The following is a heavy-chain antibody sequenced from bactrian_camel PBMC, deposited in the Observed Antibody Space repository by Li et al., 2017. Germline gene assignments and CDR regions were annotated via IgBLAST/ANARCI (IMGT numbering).Heavy chain of an antibody. Sequence: QLVESGGGLVQAGGSLRLTCVAAAFGFRSDYMGWFRQAPGKEREGVAAIDSDGSTSYADSVKGRSTISRDNAKNTVYLQMNSLKPEDSAMYYCAAGPPGMDFRDPSVFEVRCQFKLGTQVTVS. CDR2: IDSDGST. V-gene: IGHV3S53*01. CDR1: AFGFRSDY. D-gene: IGHD6*01. J-gene: IGHJ4*01.